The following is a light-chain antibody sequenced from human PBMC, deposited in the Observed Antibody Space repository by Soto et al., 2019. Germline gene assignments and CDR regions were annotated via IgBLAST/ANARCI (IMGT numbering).Light chain of an antibody. CDR1: QGISSY. CDR3: QQYYSYPPIT. V-gene: IGKV1-8*01. CDR2: AAS. J-gene: IGKJ5*01. Sequence: AIRMTQSPSSLSASTGDRVTITFRSSQGISSYLAWYQQKPGKAPKLLIYAASTLQSGVPSRFSGSGSGTDFTLTISCLQSEDFATYYYQQYYSYPPITFGQGTRLEI.